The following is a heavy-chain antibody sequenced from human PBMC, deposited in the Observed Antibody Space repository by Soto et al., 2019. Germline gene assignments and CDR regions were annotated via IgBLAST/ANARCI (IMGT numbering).Heavy chain of an antibody. CDR1: GFILSGYD. Sequence: ASLRLSCVASGFILSGYDMHWVRQATGEGLEWVSAIGTAGDPYYSGSVKGRFTISRGNAENSVYLQMNSLRAGDTAVYYCARAGYDSSGYYFYAMDVWGPGTTVTVSS. J-gene: IGHJ6*02. V-gene: IGHV3-13*05. CDR3: ARAGYDSSGYYFYAMDV. D-gene: IGHD3-22*01. CDR2: IGTAGDP.